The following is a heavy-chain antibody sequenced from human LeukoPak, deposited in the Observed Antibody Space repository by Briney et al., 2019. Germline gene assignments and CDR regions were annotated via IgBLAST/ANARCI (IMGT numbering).Heavy chain of an antibody. Sequence: GRSLTLAWAPSAPSFSIYDTSCVRHPPGKWLEWVSSISGSGTHTIHTDSVEGRFTIYRHHAKNSLYLQMNSLRAEDTAVYYCARERIRVFYYGMDVWGQGTAVTVSS. J-gene: IGHJ6*02. CDR2: ISGSGTHT. V-gene: IGHV3-21*01. CDR1: APSFSIYD. D-gene: IGHD2-15*01. CDR3: ARERIRVFYYGMDV.